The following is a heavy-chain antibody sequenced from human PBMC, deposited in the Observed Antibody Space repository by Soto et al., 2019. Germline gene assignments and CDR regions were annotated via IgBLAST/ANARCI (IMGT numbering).Heavy chain of an antibody. D-gene: IGHD1-1*01. CDR2: IYYNGIT. V-gene: IGHV4-31*03. CDR1: GGSISSAYYX. Sequence: QVQLQESGPGLVKPSQTLSLTCTVSGGSISSAYYXWSWIRQHPGKGLEWIGYIYYNGITYYNPSLKSRVTISIATSKNQFSLRLSSVTAADTAVXYCAXXXXXXXGTTLSYFGMDVWGQGTTVTVSS. J-gene: IGHJ6*02. CDR3: AXXXXXXXGTTLSYFGMDV.